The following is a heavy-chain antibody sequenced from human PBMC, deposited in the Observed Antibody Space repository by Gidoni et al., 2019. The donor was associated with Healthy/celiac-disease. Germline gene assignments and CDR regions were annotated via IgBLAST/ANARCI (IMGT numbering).Heavy chain of an antibody. J-gene: IGHJ6*03. CDR1: GGSFSGYY. D-gene: IGHD6-6*01. CDR2: INHGGST. Sequence: QVQLQQCGAGLLKLSQTLSLTCAVYGGSFSGYYWGWIRQPPGKGLEWIGEINHGGSTNYNPSLKSRVTISVDASKNQFSLKLSSVTAADTAVYYCARVTLVAARPLKVGYMDVWGKGTTVTVSS. CDR3: ARVTLVAARPLKVGYMDV. V-gene: IGHV4-34*01.